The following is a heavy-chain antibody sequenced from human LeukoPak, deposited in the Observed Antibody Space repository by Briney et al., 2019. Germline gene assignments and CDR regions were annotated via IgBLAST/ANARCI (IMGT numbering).Heavy chain of an antibody. Sequence: GASVKVSCKCAASTFTISGYGMHWVPPGQGPEWMGWISAYNGNTNYAQKFQDRVTMTTDTSTNTAYMELRSLRSDDTAVYSCARVALAGGDYWGQGTLVTVSS. CDR2: ISAYNGNT. CDR1: ASTFTISG. V-gene: IGHV1-18*01. CDR3: ARVALAGGDY. J-gene: IGHJ4*02. D-gene: IGHD1-14*01.